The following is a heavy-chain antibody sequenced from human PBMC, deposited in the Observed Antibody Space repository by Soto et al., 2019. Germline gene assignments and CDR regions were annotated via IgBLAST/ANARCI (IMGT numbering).Heavy chain of an antibody. D-gene: IGHD3-10*01. Sequence: SVKVSCKASGYTFTSYAMHWVRQAPGQRLEWMRWINAGNGNTKCSQKFQGRVTITRDTSASTAYMELSSLRSEDTAVYYCARAGLWFGELLGYFDYWGPGTLVTVS. J-gene: IGHJ4*02. CDR2: INAGNGNT. CDR3: ARAGLWFGELLGYFDY. V-gene: IGHV1-3*01. CDR1: GYTFTSYA.